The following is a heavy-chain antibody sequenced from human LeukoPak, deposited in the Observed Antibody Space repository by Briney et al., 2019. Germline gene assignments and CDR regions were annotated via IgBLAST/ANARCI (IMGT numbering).Heavy chain of an antibody. CDR1: GGSITSYY. D-gene: IGHD4-17*01. CDR3: VRSKIGTYGWFDP. J-gene: IGHJ5*02. CDR2: IYYSGTT. Sequence: SETLSLTCTVSGGSITSYYWSWIRQPPGKGLEWIGYIYYSGTTNYNPSPKSRVTISVDTSKNQFSLKVNSVTAEDTAVYYCVRSKIGTYGWFDPWGQGTLVTVSS. V-gene: IGHV4-59*01.